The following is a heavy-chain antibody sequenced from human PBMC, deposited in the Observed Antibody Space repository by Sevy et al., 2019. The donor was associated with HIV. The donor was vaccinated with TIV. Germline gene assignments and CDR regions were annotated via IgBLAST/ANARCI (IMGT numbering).Heavy chain of an antibody. Sequence: GGSLRLSCVASGFTFSNVWMSWVRQAPGKGLEWVSVISNSGDRTYYADSVKGRFTISRDNSKNTLYLQMISLRAEDTAVYYCAKTLGAIASPFDYRGQGTPVTVSS. CDR1: GFTFSNVW. CDR2: ISNSGDRT. D-gene: IGHD7-27*01. CDR3: AKTLGAIASPFDY. J-gene: IGHJ4*02. V-gene: IGHV3-23*01.